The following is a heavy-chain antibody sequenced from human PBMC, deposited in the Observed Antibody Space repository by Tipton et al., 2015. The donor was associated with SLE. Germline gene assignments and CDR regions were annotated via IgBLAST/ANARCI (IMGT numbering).Heavy chain of an antibody. Sequence: TLSLTCTVSGGSINSFYWSWIRQPPGKGLEWVGDIDHSGSTNYKPSLKSRLTISVDTSKNQFSLRLTSVTAADTAVYYCARAKVEETTFKYFFNGLDVWGRGTTVTVS. CDR2: IDHSGST. D-gene: IGHD2/OR15-2a*01. CDR3: ARAKVEETTFKYFFNGLDV. CDR1: GGSINSFY. V-gene: IGHV4-34*01. J-gene: IGHJ6*02.